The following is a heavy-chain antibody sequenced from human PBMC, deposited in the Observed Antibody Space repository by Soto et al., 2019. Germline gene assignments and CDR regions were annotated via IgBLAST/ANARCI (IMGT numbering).Heavy chain of an antibody. D-gene: IGHD6-19*01. CDR3: VQTTGWPGFDF. CDR2: ITSSSSYI. J-gene: IGHJ4*02. Sequence: PGGSLRLSCAASGFTFGSYSMNWVRQAPGKGLEWVSSITSSSSYIYYADSVKGRFTISRDNAKNSLYLQMNSLRAEDTAVYYCVQTTGWPGFDFWGQGTLVTVS. V-gene: IGHV3-21*01. CDR1: GFTFGSYS.